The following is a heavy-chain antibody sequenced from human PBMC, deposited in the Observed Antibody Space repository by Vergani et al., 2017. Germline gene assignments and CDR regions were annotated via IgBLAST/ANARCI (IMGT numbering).Heavy chain of an antibody. CDR2: ISGSGGST. V-gene: IGHV3-23*04. CDR1: GFTFSSYW. CDR3: AKANPRNSGYDYLYYYHAMDV. D-gene: IGHD5-12*01. J-gene: IGHJ6*02. Sequence: EVQLVESGGGLVQPGGSLRLSCAASGFTFSSYWMSWVRQAPGKGLEWVSGISGSGGSTYYAGSVKGRFTISRDSSKNTLYLQMNSLSAGDTAVYYCAKANPRNSGYDYLYYYHAMDVWGQGTTVTVSS.